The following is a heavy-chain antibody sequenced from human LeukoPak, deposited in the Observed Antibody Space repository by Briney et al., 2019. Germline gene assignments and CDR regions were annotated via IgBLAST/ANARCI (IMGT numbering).Heavy chain of an antibody. CDR3: ARGYSGSY. CDR2: IKKEGSEK. V-gene: IGHV3-7*01. CDR1: GFTFSSYA. Sequence: TGGSLRLSCAASGFTFSSYAMSWVRQAPGKGLEWVANIKKEGSEKYYVDSVKGRFTISRDNVKNSLYLQMNSLRAEDTAVYYCARGYSGSYLGQGTLVTVSS. J-gene: IGHJ4*02. D-gene: IGHD1-26*01.